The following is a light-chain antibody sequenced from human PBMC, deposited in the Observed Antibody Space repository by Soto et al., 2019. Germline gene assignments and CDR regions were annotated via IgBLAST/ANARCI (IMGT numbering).Light chain of an antibody. CDR2: LNSDCSH. V-gene: IGLV4-69*01. CDR3: QTWGSGSHVV. J-gene: IGLJ2*01. CDR1: SGHSSYA. Sequence: QLVLTKSPSASASLGASVKLTCTLSSGHSSYAIAWHQQQPEKGPRYLMKLNSDCSHSKGDGIPDRFSGSSSGAERYLTISSLQSEDEADYYCQTWGSGSHVVFGGGTKLTVL.